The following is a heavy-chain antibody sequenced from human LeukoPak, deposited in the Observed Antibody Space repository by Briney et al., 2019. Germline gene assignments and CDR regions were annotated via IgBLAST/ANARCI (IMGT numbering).Heavy chain of an antibody. D-gene: IGHD3-10*01. CDR3: ARGDYYGSGSSLLNDY. J-gene: IGHJ4*02. V-gene: IGHV4-59*01. Sequence: SETLSLTCTVSGGSISNFFWTWFRQPPGKGLECIGYVYYSGATNYNPSLRSRVTMSVDMSKNQFSLNLTSVTAADTALYYCARGDYYGSGSSLLNDYWGQGTLVTVSS. CDR2: VYYSGAT. CDR1: GGSISNFF.